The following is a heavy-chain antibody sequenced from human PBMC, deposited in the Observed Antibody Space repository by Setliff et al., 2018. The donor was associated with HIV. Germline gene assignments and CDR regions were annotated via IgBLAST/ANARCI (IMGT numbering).Heavy chain of an antibody. CDR1: GVSTSNNNYW. CDR3: ARLDWFSKNFDF. D-gene: IGHD3-3*01. V-gene: IGHV4-4*02. J-gene: IGHJ4*02. CDR2: AYHRGNT. Sequence: SETLSLTCAVSGVSTSNNNYWWSWVRQPPGKGLEWIGEAYHRGNTNYNPSLKSRVTMSVDKSLNQVSLKLSSVTAADTAVYSCARLDWFSKNFDFWGQGTLVTVSS.